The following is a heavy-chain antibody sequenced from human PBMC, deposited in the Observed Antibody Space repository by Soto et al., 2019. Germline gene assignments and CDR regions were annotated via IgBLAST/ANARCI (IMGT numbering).Heavy chain of an antibody. Sequence: PSETLSLTCTVSGGSISSSSYYWGWIRQPPGKGLEWIGSIYYSGSTYYNPSLKSRVTISADTSKDQFSLKLSSVTAADTAVYYCACIFSGGYGYGFYYYGMDVWGQGTTVTVSS. CDR2: IYYSGST. J-gene: IGHJ6*02. CDR1: GGSISSSSYY. CDR3: ACIFSGGYGYGFYYYGMDV. V-gene: IGHV4-39*01. D-gene: IGHD5-18*01.